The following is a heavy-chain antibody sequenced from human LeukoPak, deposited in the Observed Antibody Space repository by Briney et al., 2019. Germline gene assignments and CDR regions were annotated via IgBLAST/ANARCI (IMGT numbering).Heavy chain of an antibody. Sequence: SVKVSCKASGYTFTGYYMHWVRQAPGQGLEWMGWINPNSGGTNYAQKFQGRVTMTRDTSISTAYMELRSLRSDDTAVYYCARQNLRDSDAFDIWGQGTMVTVSS. V-gene: IGHV1-2*02. D-gene: IGHD2/OR15-2a*01. CDR1: GYTFTGYY. CDR3: ARQNLRDSDAFDI. J-gene: IGHJ3*02. CDR2: INPNSGGT.